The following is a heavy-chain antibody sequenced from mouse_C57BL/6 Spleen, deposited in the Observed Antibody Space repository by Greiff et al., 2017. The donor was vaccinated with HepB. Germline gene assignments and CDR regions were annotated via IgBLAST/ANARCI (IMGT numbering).Heavy chain of an antibody. J-gene: IGHJ4*01. CDR1: GYAFSSYW. Sequence: QVQLQQSGAELVKPGASVKISCKASGYAFSSYWMNWVKQRPGKGLEWIGQIYPGDGDTNYNGKFKGKATLTADKSSSTAYMQLSSLTSEDSAVYFCARWAYYSNLYAMDYWGQGTSVTVSS. D-gene: IGHD2-5*01. CDR3: ARWAYYSNLYAMDY. V-gene: IGHV1-80*01. CDR2: IYPGDGDT.